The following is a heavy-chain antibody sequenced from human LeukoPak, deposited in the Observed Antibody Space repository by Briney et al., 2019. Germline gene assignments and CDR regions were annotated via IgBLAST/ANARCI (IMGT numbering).Heavy chain of an antibody. Sequence: PGGALRLSCAASGVTFSSYAMHWVRQAPGKGLEYVSAISSNGGSTYYANSVKGRFTISRDNSKNTLYLQMGSLRAEDMAVYYCARPTSSSWYVTYYGMDVWGQGTTVTVSS. CDR1: GVTFSSYA. J-gene: IGHJ6*02. CDR2: ISSNGGST. V-gene: IGHV3-64*01. CDR3: ARPTSSSWYVTYYGMDV. D-gene: IGHD6-13*01.